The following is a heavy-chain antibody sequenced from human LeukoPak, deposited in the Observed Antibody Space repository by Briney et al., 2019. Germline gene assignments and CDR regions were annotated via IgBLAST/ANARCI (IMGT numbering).Heavy chain of an antibody. CDR2: IYYSGST. CDR1: GGSVSSGSYY. D-gene: IGHD3-3*01. CDR3: AREGPSFWSGPDYGMDV. Sequence: SETLSLTCTVSGGSVSSGSYYWCWIRQPPGKGLEWIGYIYYSGSTNYNPSLKSRVTISVDTSKNQFSLKLSSVTAADTAVYYCAREGPSFWSGPDYGMDVWGQGTTVTVSS. V-gene: IGHV4-61*01. J-gene: IGHJ6*02.